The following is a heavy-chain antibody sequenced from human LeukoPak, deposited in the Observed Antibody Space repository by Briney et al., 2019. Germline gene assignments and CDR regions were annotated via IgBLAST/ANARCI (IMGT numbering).Heavy chain of an antibody. CDR1: GFSFSVYE. Sequence: GGSLRLSCAASGFSFSVYEIHWVRQAPGKGLEWISDISSSGTTTYYADSVKGRFTISRDNAKNSLYLQMNSLRAEDTAVYYCAREIQGLESDVITMIINNWFDPWGQGTLVTVSS. J-gene: IGHJ5*02. V-gene: IGHV3-48*03. D-gene: IGHD3-22*01. CDR3: AREIQGLESDVITMIINNWFDP. CDR2: ISSSGTTT.